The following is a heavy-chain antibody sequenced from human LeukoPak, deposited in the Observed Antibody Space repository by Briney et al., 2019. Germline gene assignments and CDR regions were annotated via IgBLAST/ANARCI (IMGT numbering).Heavy chain of an antibody. CDR2: IYSGGST. CDR3: ATSFTRISILMQK. J-gene: IGHJ4*02. V-gene: IGHV3-53*01. Sequence: GGSLRLSCAASWFTLSGNYMSWVRQAPGKGLEWVSVIYSGGSTYYADSVKGRFTISRDNSKNTLYLHMNSLRAVDTALYYCATSFTRISILMQKWGQGALVTVSS. D-gene: IGHD2-8*01. CDR1: WFTLSGNY.